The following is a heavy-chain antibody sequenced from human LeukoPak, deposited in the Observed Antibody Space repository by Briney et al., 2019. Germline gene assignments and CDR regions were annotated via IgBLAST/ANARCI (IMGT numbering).Heavy chain of an antibody. CDR1: GGSISSSSHY. D-gene: IGHD2-21*01. CDR2: ISESGTT. CDR3: ARYSRSYFDY. Sequence: SETLSLTCTVSGGSISSSSHYWAWIRQPPGKGLEWLATISESGTTYYNPSLKSRVTISVDTSKNQFSLKLGSVTAADTAVFYCARYSRSYFDYWGQGTLVTVSS. J-gene: IGHJ4*02. V-gene: IGHV4-39*01.